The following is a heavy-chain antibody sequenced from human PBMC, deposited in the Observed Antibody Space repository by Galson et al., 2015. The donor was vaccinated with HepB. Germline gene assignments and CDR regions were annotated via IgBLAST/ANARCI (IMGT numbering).Heavy chain of an antibody. J-gene: IGHJ4*02. D-gene: IGHD3-10*01. CDR3: ARDHEWFGDKALFLIDY. CDR2: IGSKANNYAT. V-gene: IGHV3-73*01. CDR1: GFTFSGSA. Sequence: SLRLSCAASGFTFSGSAIHWVRQTSGKGLEWVGRIGSKANNYATAYAASVKGRFTISRDDSKNTAFLQMNILRAEDTAAYYCARDHEWFGDKALFLIDYWGQGTLVTVSS.